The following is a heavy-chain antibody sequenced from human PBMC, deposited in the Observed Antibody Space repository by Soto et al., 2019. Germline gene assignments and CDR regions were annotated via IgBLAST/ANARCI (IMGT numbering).Heavy chain of an antibody. CDR3: ARGTYYDYVWGSYPEGSGLFYFDY. Sequence: QVQLVESGGGVVQPGRSLRLSCAASGFTFSSYAMHWVRQAPGKGLEWVAVISYDGSNKYYADSVKGRFTISRDNSKNTLYLQMNSLRAEDTAVYYCARGTYYDYVWGSYPEGSGLFYFDYWGQGTLVTVSS. V-gene: IGHV3-30-3*01. J-gene: IGHJ4*02. D-gene: IGHD3-16*02. CDR1: GFTFSSYA. CDR2: ISYDGSNK.